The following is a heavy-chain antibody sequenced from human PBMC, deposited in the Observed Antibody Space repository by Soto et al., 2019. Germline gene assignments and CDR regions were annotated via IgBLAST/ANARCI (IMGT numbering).Heavy chain of an antibody. D-gene: IGHD7-27*01. J-gene: IGHJ4*02. Sequence: DVQLVASGGGLVKPGGSLRLSCVASGLTFSDAWMNWLRQVPGKGPEWVARIRSQSDGGTRDYTAPVNGRFTISRDDSKSTLYLQMNSLKTDDTAIYYCATAPGYWGSAPLDFWGQGTLVTVSS. V-gene: IGHV3-15*07. CDR1: GLTFSDAW. CDR2: IRSQSDGGTR. CDR3: ATAPGYWGSAPLDF.